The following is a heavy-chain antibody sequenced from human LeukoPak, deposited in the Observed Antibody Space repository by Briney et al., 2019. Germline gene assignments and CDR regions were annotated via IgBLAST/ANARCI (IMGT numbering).Heavy chain of an antibody. CDR1: GYTFTGYY. J-gene: IGHJ5*02. CDR3: ARDWYYYDSSGYSDWFDP. D-gene: IGHD3-22*01. Sequence: ASVKVSCKASGYTFTGYYMHWVRQAPGHGLEWMGRINPNSGGTNYAQKFQGRVTMTRDTSISTAYMELSRLRSDDTAVYYCARDWYYYDSSGYSDWFDPWGQGTLVTVSS. V-gene: IGHV1-2*06. CDR2: INPNSGGT.